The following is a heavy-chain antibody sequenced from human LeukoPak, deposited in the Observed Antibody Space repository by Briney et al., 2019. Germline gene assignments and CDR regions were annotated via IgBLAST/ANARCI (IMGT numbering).Heavy chain of an antibody. V-gene: IGHV3-30-3*01. CDR1: GFTFSSYA. CDR3: ARGASSGYYTFDY. CDR2: ISYDGSNK. Sequence: GGSLRLSCAASGFTFSSYAMHWVRQAPGKGLEWVAVISYDGSNKYYADSVKGRFTISRDNSKNTLYLQMNSLRAEDTAVYYCARGASSGYYTFDYWGQGTLVSVSS. J-gene: IGHJ4*02. D-gene: IGHD3-22*01.